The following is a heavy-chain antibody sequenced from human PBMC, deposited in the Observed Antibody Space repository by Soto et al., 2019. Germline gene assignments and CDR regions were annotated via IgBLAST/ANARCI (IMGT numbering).Heavy chain of an antibody. Sequence: QVQLQESGPGLVKPSETLSLTCTVSGGSISSYYWSWIRQPPGKGPEWIGYIYYSGSTNYNPSLKSRVTISVDTSKNQFSLKLSSVTAADTAVYYCARGGGMFGPWGQGTLVTVSS. CDR1: GGSISSYY. CDR3: ARGGGMFGP. CDR2: IYYSGST. J-gene: IGHJ5*02. V-gene: IGHV4-59*01. D-gene: IGHD2-15*01.